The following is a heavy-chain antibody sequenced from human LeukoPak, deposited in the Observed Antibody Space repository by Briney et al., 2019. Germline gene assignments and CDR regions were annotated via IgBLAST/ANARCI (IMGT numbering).Heavy chain of an antibody. Sequence: GGSLRLSCAASGFSVSTSFMSWVRQAPGKGLEWVAKINQDGSEKDYVDSVEGRFRISRDNAKNSLYLQMNSLRAEDTAVYYCARGYCSGGSCYIEPDYWGQGTLVTVSS. D-gene: IGHD2-15*01. J-gene: IGHJ4*02. CDR2: INQDGSEK. CDR1: GFSVSTSF. V-gene: IGHV3-7*01. CDR3: ARGYCSGGSCYIEPDY.